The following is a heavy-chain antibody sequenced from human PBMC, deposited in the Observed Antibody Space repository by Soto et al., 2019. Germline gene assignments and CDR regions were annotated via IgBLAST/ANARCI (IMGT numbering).Heavy chain of an antibody. CDR1: GYTFTTYG. CDR2: VNTGNGNT. D-gene: IGHD2-15*01. J-gene: IGHJ4*02. V-gene: IGHV1-3*04. Sequence: ASVKVSCKASGYTFTTYGMHWVRQAPGQRLEWMGWVNTGNGNTAYSQKFQGRVTITRDTSASTGYMELSSLSSEDMAVYYCARDRDGYCSGGSCYSDYWGQGTLVTVSS. CDR3: ARDRDGYCSGGSCYSDY.